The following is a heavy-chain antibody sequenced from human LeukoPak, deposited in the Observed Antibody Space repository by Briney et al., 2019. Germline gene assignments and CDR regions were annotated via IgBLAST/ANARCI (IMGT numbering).Heavy chain of an antibody. CDR1: GGSFSGYY. D-gene: IGHD4-23*01. CDR2: INHSGST. CDR3: ARGAYGGNSDGAFDI. J-gene: IGHJ3*02. V-gene: IGHV4-34*01. Sequence: SETLSLTCAVYGGSFSGYYWSWIHQPPGKGLERIGEINHSGSTNYNPSLKSRVTISGDTSKNQFSLKLSSVTAADTAVYYCARGAYGGNSDGAFDIWGQGTMVTVSS.